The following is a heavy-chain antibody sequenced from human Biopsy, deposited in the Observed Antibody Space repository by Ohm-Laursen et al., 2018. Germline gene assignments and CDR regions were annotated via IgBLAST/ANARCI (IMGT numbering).Heavy chain of an antibody. V-gene: IGHV1-2*02. CDR2: IDTINGGA. Sequence: ASVKVSCNASGYTFTDYYVHWVRQAPGHGLEWMGWIDTINGGARYAQKFQGRVTMTRDTSISTAYMELSRLTSDDTAAYYCARERDPWGQGTLVTVSS. CDR1: GYTFTDYY. J-gene: IGHJ5*02. CDR3: ARERDP.